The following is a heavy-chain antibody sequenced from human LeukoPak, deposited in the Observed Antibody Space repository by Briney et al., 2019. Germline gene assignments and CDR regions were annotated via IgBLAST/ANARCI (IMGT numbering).Heavy chain of an antibody. J-gene: IGHJ4*02. CDR2: IWYDGSNK. D-gene: IGHD2-15*01. V-gene: IGHV3-33*06. CDR3: AKDKVAGLFYFDY. Sequence: GRSLRLSCAASGFTFSSYGMHWVRQAPGKGLEWVAVIWYDGSNKYYADSEKGRFTISRDNSKNTLYLQMNSLRAEDTAVYYCAKDKVAGLFYFDYWGQGTLVTVSS. CDR1: GFTFSSYG.